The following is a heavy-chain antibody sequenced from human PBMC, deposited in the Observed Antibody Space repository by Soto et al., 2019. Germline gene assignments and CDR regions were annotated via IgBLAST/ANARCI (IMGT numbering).Heavy chain of an antibody. Sequence: QVQLVESGGGVVQPGRSLRLSCAASGFTFSNYGMHWVRQAPGKGLEWVAVILNDGSNRYHADSVKDRFTISRDNSKNTLYLQMTSLRAEDTAVYYCARDDEYSGNGMDVWGQGTKVTVS. V-gene: IGHV3-33*01. CDR1: GFTFSNYG. J-gene: IGHJ6*02. D-gene: IGHD3-10*01. CDR3: ARDDEYSGNGMDV. CDR2: ILNDGSNR.